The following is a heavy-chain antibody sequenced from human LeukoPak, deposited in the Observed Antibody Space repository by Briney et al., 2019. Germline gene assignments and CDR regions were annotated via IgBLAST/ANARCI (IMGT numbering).Heavy chain of an antibody. J-gene: IGHJ4*02. V-gene: IGHV4-59*01. D-gene: IGHD6-13*01. CDR1: GGSISSYY. CDR2: IYYSGST. Sequence: SETLSLTCTVSGGSISSYYWSWIRQPPGKGLEWIGYIYYSGSTNYNPSLKSRVTISVDTSKNQFSLKLSSVTAADTAVYYCARAKAAAAKGVDYWGQGTLVTVSS. CDR3: ARAKAAAAKGVDY.